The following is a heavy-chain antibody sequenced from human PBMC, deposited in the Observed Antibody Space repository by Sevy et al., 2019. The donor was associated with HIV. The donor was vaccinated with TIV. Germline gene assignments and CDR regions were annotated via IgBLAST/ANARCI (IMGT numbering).Heavy chain of an antibody. Sequence: GGSLRLSCAASGFTFYYAWMSWVRQAPGKGLEWVGRIKSKADGGTTEYAAAVKGRFTISRDDSKNTLYLQMNSLKTEDTAIYYCSTDPIIVLLVTDGMDVWGQGPRSPSP. CDR2: IKSKADGGTT. CDR3: STDPIIVLLVTDGMDV. D-gene: IGHD2-8*02. J-gene: IGHJ6*02. CDR1: GFTFYYAW. V-gene: IGHV3-15*01.